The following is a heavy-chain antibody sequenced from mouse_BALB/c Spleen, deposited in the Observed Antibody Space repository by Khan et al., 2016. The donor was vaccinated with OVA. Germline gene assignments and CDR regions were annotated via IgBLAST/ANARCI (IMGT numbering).Heavy chain of an antibody. CDR3: ARKDYYDYDPFPY. Sequence: VQLKESGPGLVKPSQSLSLTCTVTGYSITSEYTWNWIRQFPGNTLEWMGFISYSGNTRYNPSLKSRISITRDTSKNQFFLQLNSVTSDDTATYFWARKDYYDYDPFPYWGQGTLVTVSA. V-gene: IGHV3-2*02. D-gene: IGHD2-4*01. J-gene: IGHJ3*01. CDR2: ISYSGNT. CDR1: GYSITSEYT.